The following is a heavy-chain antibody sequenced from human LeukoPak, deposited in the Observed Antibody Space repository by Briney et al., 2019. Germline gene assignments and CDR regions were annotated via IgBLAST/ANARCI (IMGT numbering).Heavy chain of an antibody. J-gene: IGHJ4*02. D-gene: IGHD4-17*01. CDR3: ARDPATVTSAELTYDY. V-gene: IGHV1-46*01. CDR2: INPSGGST. CDR1: GYTFTSYY. Sequence: ASVKVSCKASGYTFTSYYMHWVRQAPGQGLEWMGIINPSGGSTSYAQKFQGRVTMTRDTSTSTVYMELSSLRSEDMAVYYCARDPATVTSAELTYDYWGQGTLVTVSS.